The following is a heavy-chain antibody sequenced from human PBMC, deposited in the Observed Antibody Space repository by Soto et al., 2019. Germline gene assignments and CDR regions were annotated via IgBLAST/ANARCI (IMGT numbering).Heavy chain of an antibody. Sequence: QVQLVESGGGVVQPGRSLRLSCAASGFTFSSYGMHWFRQAPGKGLEWVAVIWYDGSNKYYADSVKGRFTISRDNSKNTLYLQMNSLRAEDTAVYYCASDRPSIEVEYYFDYWGQGTLVTVSS. V-gene: IGHV3-33*01. CDR3: ASDRPSIEVEYYFDY. J-gene: IGHJ4*02. CDR1: GFTFSSYG. D-gene: IGHD2-2*01. CDR2: IWYDGSNK.